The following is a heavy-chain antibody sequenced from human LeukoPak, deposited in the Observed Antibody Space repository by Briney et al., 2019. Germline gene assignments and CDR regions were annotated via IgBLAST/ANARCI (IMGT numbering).Heavy chain of an antibody. CDR3: ARGNTYYDILTGYYPFDY. V-gene: IGHV4-34*01. CDR2: INHSGST. Sequence: SETLSLTCAVYGGSFSGYYWSWIRQPPGKGLEWIGEINHSGSTNYNPSLKSRVTISVDTSKNQFSLKLSSVTAADTAVYHCARGNTYYDILTGYYPFDYWGQGTLVTVSS. J-gene: IGHJ4*02. CDR1: GGSFSGYY. D-gene: IGHD3-9*01.